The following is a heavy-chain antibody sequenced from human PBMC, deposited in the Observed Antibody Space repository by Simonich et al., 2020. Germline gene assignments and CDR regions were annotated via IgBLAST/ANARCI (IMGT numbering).Heavy chain of an antibody. V-gene: IGHV1-2*02. CDR3: ARWPSIPASYGSGSYFDY. D-gene: IGHD3-10*01. Sequence: QVQLVQSGAEVKKPGASVKVSCKASGYTFPGSYMHWVRQAPGQGLGGMGWINPNRGGNNNAQKCQGRVTMTRDPSISTAYMELSRLRSDDTAVYYCARWPSIPASYGSGSYFDYWGQGTLVTVSS. CDR1: GYTFPGSY. CDR2: INPNRGGN. J-gene: IGHJ4*02.